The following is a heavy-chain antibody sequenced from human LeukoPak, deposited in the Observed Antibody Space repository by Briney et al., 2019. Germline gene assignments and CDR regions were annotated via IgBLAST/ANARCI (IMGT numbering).Heavy chain of an antibody. CDR1: GFTFSSYS. V-gene: IGHV3-48*01. CDR2: ISSSSSPI. J-gene: IGHJ6*03. D-gene: IGHD4-23*01. Sequence: GASLRLSCAASGFTFSSYSMNWVRQAPGKGREWVAYISSSSSPIYYADFVKGRFTISRDNAKSSLYLEMNSLTAEDTAVYYCARKLLRADYYYIDVWGKGTTVTVSS. CDR3: ARKLLRADYYYIDV.